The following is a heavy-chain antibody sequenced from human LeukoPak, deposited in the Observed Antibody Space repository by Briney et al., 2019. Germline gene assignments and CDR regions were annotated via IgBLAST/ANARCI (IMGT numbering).Heavy chain of an antibody. Sequence: GASVKDSCKASGGTFSSYAISWVRQAPGQGLEWMGGIIPIFGTANYAQKFQGRVTITADESTSTAYMELSSLRSEDTAVYYCASHEYYDSRGGDAFDIWGQGTMVTVSS. CDR3: ASHEYYDSRGGDAFDI. D-gene: IGHD3-22*01. J-gene: IGHJ3*02. V-gene: IGHV1-69*01. CDR2: IIPIFGTA. CDR1: GGTFSSYA.